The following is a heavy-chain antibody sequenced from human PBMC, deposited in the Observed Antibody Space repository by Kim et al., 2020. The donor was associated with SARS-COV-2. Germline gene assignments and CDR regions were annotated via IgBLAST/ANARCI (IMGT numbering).Heavy chain of an antibody. CDR1: GYIFTTLD. CDR2: IRTSNGVT. D-gene: IGHD3-16*02. CDR3: ATSNRIPAFRYPFDV. V-gene: IGHV1-18*01. Sequence: ASVKVSCKASGYIFTTLDITWVRQAPGQGLQWMGWIRTSNGVTNYARELQGRVAMTADTSTSTVYMELRSLMSDDTAVYYCATSNRIPAFRYPFDVWGQGTVVTVSP. J-gene: IGHJ3*01.